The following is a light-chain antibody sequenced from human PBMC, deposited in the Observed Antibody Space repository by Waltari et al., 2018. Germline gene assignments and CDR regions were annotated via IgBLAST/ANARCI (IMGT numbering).Light chain of an antibody. CDR1: NSNLGRNA. V-gene: IGLV1-44*01. CDR2: TDN. J-gene: IGLJ3*02. Sequence: QSVLTQPPSASGTPGQRVTIPCSGSNSNLGRNAVNRSQQLPETAPKLLIYTDNQRPSGVPDRFSGSKSGTSASLAISGLQSEDEADYHCATWDDSLNGWVFGGGTKVTVL. CDR3: ATWDDSLNGWV.